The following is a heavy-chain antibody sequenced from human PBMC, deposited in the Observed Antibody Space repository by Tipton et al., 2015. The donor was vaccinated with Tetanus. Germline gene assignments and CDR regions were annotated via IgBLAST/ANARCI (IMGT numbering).Heavy chain of an antibody. V-gene: IGHV4-39*01. Sequence: TLSLTCAVSIGSINSGSYHWDWIRQPPGKGLEWLGGIHSGGRASYNPSLKSRLTMSLDTSKTQFSLKLSSVTAADTAIYFCARLDEGLYGWFDPWGQGTLVTVSS. D-gene: IGHD2-2*02. CDR2: IHSGGRA. CDR1: IGSINSGSYH. CDR3: ARLDEGLYGWFDP. J-gene: IGHJ5*02.